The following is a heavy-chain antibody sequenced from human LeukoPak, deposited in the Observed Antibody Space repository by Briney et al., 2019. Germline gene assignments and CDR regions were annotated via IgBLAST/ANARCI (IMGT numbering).Heavy chain of an antibody. CDR2: IYRIGNT. Sequence: PSETLSLTCSVSGDSISSDYWSWIRQPPGKGLEWIGYIYRIGNTDYNPSLKSRVTISLDTSKNQLSLNLTSVTAADTAIYYCTRRDTGWNYCDYWGQGILVTVSS. V-gene: IGHV4-59*08. CDR3: TRRDTGWNYCDY. J-gene: IGHJ4*02. D-gene: IGHD6-19*01. CDR1: GDSISSDY.